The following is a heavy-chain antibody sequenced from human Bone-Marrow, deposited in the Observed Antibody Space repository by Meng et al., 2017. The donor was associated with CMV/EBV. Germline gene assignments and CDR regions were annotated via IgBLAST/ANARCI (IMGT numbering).Heavy chain of an antibody. D-gene: IGHD2-15*01. CDR2: ISGSGGST. CDR3: AKGFDVVVVAATPGY. Sequence: SCAASGFTFSSYAMSWVRQAPGKGLEWVSAISGSGGSTYYADSVKGRFTISRDNSKNTLYLQMNSLRAEDTAVYYCAKGFDVVVVAATPGYWGQGTLVTVSS. V-gene: IGHV3-23*01. CDR1: GFTFSSYA. J-gene: IGHJ4*02.